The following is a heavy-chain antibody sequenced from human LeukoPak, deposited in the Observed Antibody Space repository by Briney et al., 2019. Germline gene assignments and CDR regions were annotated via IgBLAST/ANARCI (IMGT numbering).Heavy chain of an antibody. V-gene: IGHV3-7*03. J-gene: IGHJ4*02. CDR1: GSTFGNYY. CDR2: IKQDGSEK. Sequence: GGSLRLSCAASGSTFGNYYMSWVRQAPGKGLEWVANIKQDGSEKYYVDSVKGRFTISRDNAKNSLYLQMNSLRAEDTAVYYCARDNGIWPFDCWGQGTLVTVSS. CDR3: ARDNGIWPFDC.